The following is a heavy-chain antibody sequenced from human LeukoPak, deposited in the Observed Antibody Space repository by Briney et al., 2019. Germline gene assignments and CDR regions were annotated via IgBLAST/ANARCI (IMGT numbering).Heavy chain of an antibody. CDR2: IIPIFGTA. CDR3: ATYYYDSSGYSFDY. J-gene: IGHJ4*02. Sequence: SVKVSCKASGYTFTGYYMHWVRQAPGQGLEWMGRIIPIFGTANYAQKFQGRVTITTDESTSTAYMELSSLRSEDTAVYYCATYYYDSSGYSFDYWGQGTLVTVSS. V-gene: IGHV1-69*05. D-gene: IGHD3-22*01. CDR1: GYTFTGYY.